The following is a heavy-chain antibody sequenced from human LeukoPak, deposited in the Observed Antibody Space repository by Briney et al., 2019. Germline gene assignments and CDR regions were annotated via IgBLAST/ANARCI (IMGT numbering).Heavy chain of an antibody. CDR1: GYTFTSYY. J-gene: IGHJ4*02. D-gene: IGHD2-2*01. CDR3: ASGLYQLLPFDY. Sequence: ASVKVSCKASGYTFTSYYMHWVRQAPGQGLEWMGIINPSGGSTSCAQKFQGRVTMTRDTSTSTVYMELSSLRSEDTAVYYCASGLYQLLPFDYWGQGTLVTVSS. CDR2: INPSGGST. V-gene: IGHV1-46*01.